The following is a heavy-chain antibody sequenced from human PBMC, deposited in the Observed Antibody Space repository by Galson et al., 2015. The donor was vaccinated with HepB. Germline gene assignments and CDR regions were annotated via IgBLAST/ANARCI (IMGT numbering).Heavy chain of an antibody. J-gene: IGHJ2*01. D-gene: IGHD1-26*01. Sequence: PLRLSCAASGFTFSTYAMSWVRQAPGKGLEWVSTISGNGAGTYYVDSVKGRFTISRDNSKNTLYLQMNSLRAEDTAVYYCAKPVIGTYWYFDLWGRGALVTVSS. CDR1: GFTFSTYA. V-gene: IGHV3-23*01. CDR3: AKPVIGTYWYFDL. CDR2: ISGNGAGT.